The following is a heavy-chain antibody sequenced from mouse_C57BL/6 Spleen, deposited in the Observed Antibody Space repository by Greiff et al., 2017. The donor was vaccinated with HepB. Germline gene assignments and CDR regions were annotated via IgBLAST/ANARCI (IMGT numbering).Heavy chain of an antibody. Sequence: EVQLVESGPGLVKPSQSLSLTCSVTGYSITSGYYWNWIRQFPGNKLEWMGYISYDGSNNYNPSLKNRISITRDTSKNQFFLKLNSVTTEDTATYYCASTYGSSHWYFDVWGTGTTVTVSS. CDR1: GYSITSGYY. J-gene: IGHJ1*03. D-gene: IGHD1-1*01. V-gene: IGHV3-6*01. CDR3: ASTYGSSHWYFDV. CDR2: ISYDGSN.